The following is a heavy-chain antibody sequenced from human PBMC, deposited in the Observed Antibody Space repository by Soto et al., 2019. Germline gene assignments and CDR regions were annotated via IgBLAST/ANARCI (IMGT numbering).Heavy chain of an antibody. CDR3: AKDVYSSSYASYYYYYGMDV. CDR2: ISYDGSNK. V-gene: IGHV3-30*18. J-gene: IGHJ6*02. D-gene: IGHD6-6*01. Sequence: GGSLRLSCAASGFTLSSYGMHWVRQAPGNGLEWVAVISYDGSNKYYADSVKGRFTISRDNSKNTLYLQMNSLRAEDTAVYYCAKDVYSSSYASYYYYYGMDVWGQGTTVTVSS. CDR1: GFTLSSYG.